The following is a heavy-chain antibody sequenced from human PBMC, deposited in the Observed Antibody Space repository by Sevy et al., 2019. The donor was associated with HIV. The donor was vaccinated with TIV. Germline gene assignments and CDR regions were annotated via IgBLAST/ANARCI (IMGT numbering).Heavy chain of an antibody. D-gene: IGHD3-3*01. V-gene: IGHV3-23*01. CDR3: ARVGGGGYYDPWSGYLEFDP. CDR2: VGASGGST. J-gene: IGHJ5*02. Sequence: EGSLRLSCVGSGFSFSSDAMSWVRQAPGKALQWVATVGASGGSTYYADTVRGRFSITRDNSKNTLYVKMNSLRAEDTTVSYCARVGGGGYYDPWSGYLEFDPWGQGTLVTVSS. CDR1: GFSFSSDA.